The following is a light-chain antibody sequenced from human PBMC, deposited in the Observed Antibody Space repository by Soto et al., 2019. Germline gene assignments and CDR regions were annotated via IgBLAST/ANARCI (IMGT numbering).Light chain of an antibody. J-gene: IGLJ7*01. CDR3: SSYTSSSTHHAV. Sequence: QSALTQPASVSGSPGQSITISCTGTSSDVGGYNYVSWYQQHPGKAPKLVIYDVSNRPSGVSNRFSGSKSGNTASLTISGLQAEDEADYYCSSYTSSSTHHAVFGGGTQLTVL. CDR1: SSDVGGYNY. V-gene: IGLV2-14*01. CDR2: DVS.